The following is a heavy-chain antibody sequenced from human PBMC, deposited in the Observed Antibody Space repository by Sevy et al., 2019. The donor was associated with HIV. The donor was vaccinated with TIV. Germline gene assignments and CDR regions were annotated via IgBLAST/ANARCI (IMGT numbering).Heavy chain of an antibody. CDR3: AKDLVPAVAGTLEYFQH. D-gene: IGHD6-19*01. CDR1: GFTFSSYA. Sequence: GSLRLSCAASGFTFSSYAMSWVRQAPGKGLEWVSAISGSGGSTYYTDSVKGRFTISRDNSKNTLYLQMNSLRAEDTAVYYCAKDLVPAVAGTLEYFQHWGQGTLVTVSS. CDR2: ISGSGGST. V-gene: IGHV3-23*01. J-gene: IGHJ1*01.